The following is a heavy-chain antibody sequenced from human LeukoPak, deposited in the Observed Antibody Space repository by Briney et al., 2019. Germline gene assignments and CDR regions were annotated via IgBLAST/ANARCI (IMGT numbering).Heavy chain of an antibody. CDR1: GYTFTGYY. CDR3: ARGGPSVAGTPSSLMVSY. CDR2: INPNSGGT. J-gene: IGHJ4*02. Sequence: ASVKVSCKASGYTFTGYYMHWVRQAPGQGLEWMGWINPNSGGTNYAQKFQGRVTMTRDTSISTAYMELSRLRSDDTAVYYCARGGPSVAGTPSSLMVSYWGQGTLVTVSS. D-gene: IGHD6-19*01. V-gene: IGHV1-2*02.